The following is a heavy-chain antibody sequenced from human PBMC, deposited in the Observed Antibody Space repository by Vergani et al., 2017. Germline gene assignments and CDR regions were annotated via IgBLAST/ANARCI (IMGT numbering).Heavy chain of an antibody. CDR3: ARDGSGYCSSTSCQETDAFDI. V-gene: IGHV3-33*01. J-gene: IGHJ3*02. CDR1: GFTFSSYG. CDR2: IWYDGSNK. Sequence: QVQLVESGGGVVQPGRSLRLSCAASGFTFSSYGMHWVRQAPGKGLEWVAVIWYDGSNKYYADSVKGRFTISRDNSKNTLYLQMNSLRAEDTAVYYCARDGSGYCSSTSCQETDAFDIGGQGTMVTVSS. D-gene: IGHD2-2*01.